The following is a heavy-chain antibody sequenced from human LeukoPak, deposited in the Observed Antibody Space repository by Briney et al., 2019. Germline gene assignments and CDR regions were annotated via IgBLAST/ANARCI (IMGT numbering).Heavy chain of an antibody. J-gene: IGHJ4*02. V-gene: IGHV3-30-3*01. D-gene: IGHD5-24*01. Sequence: GGSLRLSCAASGFTFSSYAMHWVRQAPGKGLEWVAVISYDGSNKYYADSVKARFTISRDNSKNTLYLQMNSLRAEDTAVYYCARGREDGYTMYYFDYWGQGTLVTVSS. CDR1: GFTFSSYA. CDR2: ISYDGSNK. CDR3: ARGREDGYTMYYFDY.